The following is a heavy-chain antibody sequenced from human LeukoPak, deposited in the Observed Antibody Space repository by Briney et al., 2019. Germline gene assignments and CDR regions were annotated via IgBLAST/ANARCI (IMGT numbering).Heavy chain of an antibody. CDR1: GGSISSYY. V-gene: IGHV4-4*07. Sequence: PSETPCLTCTVSGGSISSYYWSWIRQPAGKGLEWIGRIYTSGSTNYNPSLKSRVTMSVDTSKNQFSLKLSSVTAADTAVYYCARGVSSSPGGSYYYYHTDVWGKGTSLTV. J-gene: IGHJ6*03. D-gene: IGHD6-6*01. CDR3: ARGVSSSPGGSYYYYHTDV. CDR2: IYTSGST.